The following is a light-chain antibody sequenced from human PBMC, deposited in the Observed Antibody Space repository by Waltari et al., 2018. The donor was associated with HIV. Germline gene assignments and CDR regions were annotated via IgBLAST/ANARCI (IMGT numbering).Light chain of an antibody. CDR1: SSDVGSYNV. V-gene: IGLV2-23*02. CDR3: CSYAGRSTHV. Sequence: QSALTQPASVSGSPGQSITISCTGTSSDVGSYNVVSWYQQHPGKAPKLMIYEVTKRPSGVSNRGSGSKSGNTASLTISGLQAEDEADYYCCSYAGRSTHVFGTGTKVTVL. J-gene: IGLJ1*01. CDR2: EVT.